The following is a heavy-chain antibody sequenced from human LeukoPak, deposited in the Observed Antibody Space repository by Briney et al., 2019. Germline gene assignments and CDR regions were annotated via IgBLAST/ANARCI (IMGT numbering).Heavy chain of an antibody. J-gene: IGHJ6*03. V-gene: IGHV1-8*01. CDR2: MNPNSGNT. Sequence: ASVKVSCKXSGYTFTSYDINWVRQATGQGLEWMGWMNPNSGNTGYAQKFQGRVTMTRNTSISTAYMELSSLRSEDTAVYYCARYSLLGNYYYYYYMDVWGKGTTVTVSS. CDR3: ARYSLLGNYYYYYYMDV. D-gene: IGHD1-26*01. CDR1: GYTFTSYD.